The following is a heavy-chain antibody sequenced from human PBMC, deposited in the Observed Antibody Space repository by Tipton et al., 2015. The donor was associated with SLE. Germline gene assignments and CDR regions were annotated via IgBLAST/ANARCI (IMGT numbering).Heavy chain of an antibody. V-gene: IGHV3-11*04. J-gene: IGHJ6*03. Sequence: SLRLSCAASGFTFCDYYMRWIRQAPGKGLEWVSYISSSGSTIYYADSVKGRFTISRDNAKNSLYLQMNSLRAEDTAVYYCARAGSYPYYYYYMDVWGKGTTVTVSS. CDR3: ARAGSYPYYYYYMDV. CDR1: GFTFCDYY. D-gene: IGHD1-26*01. CDR2: ISSSGSTI.